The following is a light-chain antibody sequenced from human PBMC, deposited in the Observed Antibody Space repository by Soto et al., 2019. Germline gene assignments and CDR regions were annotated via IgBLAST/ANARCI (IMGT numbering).Light chain of an antibody. V-gene: IGKV3-11*01. J-gene: IGKJ4*01. CDR1: QNVSTS. Sequence: EVVLTQVPAALALSPGERGTLSCRASQNVSTSVAWYQQKPGQAPRLLIYDVSNRATGIPARFSGSGSGTDFTLTISSLEPEDFVLYYCKERFTWPRELTFGGGTKVEIK. CDR3: KERFTWPRELT. CDR2: DVS.